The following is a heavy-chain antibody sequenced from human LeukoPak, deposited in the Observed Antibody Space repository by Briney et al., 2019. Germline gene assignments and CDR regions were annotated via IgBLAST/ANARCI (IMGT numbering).Heavy chain of an antibody. CDR3: ARGARAGYNLEPFDY. CDR2: IYYSGST. V-gene: IGHV4-59*08. Sequence: SETLSLTCTVSGDSISSYYWSWIRQPPGKGLEWIGYIYYSGSTKYNPSLKSRVTISVDTSKNQFSLKLSSVTAADTAVYYCARGARAGYNLEPFDYWGQGTLVTVSS. CDR1: GDSISSYY. D-gene: IGHD5-24*01. J-gene: IGHJ4*02.